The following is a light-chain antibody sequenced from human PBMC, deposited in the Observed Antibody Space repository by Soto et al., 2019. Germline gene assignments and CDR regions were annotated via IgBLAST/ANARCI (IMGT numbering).Light chain of an antibody. CDR3: SLYTSENTYV. CDR2: EVN. V-gene: IGLV2-14*02. J-gene: IGLJ1*01. CDR1: SSDVGSYNL. Sequence: QSALTQPASVSGSPGQSITISCTGTSSDVGSYNLVSWYQQHPGKAPKFMIYEVNKRPSGVPDRFSGSKSGNTASLTISGLQAADEADYYCSLYTSENTYVFGTGTKLTVL.